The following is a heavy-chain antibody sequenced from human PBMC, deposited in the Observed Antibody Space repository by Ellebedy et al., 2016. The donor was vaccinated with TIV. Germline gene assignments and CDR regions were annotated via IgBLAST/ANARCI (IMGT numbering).Heavy chain of an antibody. V-gene: IGHV3-23*01. CDR2: ISCSGDSI. Sequence: GGSLRLXCAASGFTVSSSYMSWVRQAPGKGLEWVSVISCSGDSIYYADSVRGRFTISRDNSKNTLYLQMNSLRVEDTAVYYCAIRKGMVGAGNWFDPWGQGTLVTVSS. CDR1: GFTVSSSY. D-gene: IGHD6-13*01. J-gene: IGHJ5*02. CDR3: AIRKGMVGAGNWFDP.